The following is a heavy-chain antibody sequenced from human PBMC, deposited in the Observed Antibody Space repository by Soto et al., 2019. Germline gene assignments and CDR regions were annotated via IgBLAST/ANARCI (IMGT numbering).Heavy chain of an antibody. J-gene: IGHJ4*02. D-gene: IGHD6-6*01. CDR1: GFTFSGSA. CDR2: IRTKSNGYAT. V-gene: IGHV3-73*01. Sequence: PGGSLRLSCAASGFTFSGSAIHWVHQASGKGLEWVARIRTKSNGYATTYAASVKGRFTISRDDSKNMAYLQMNGLKTEDTAMYYCSRVEYVTSSPIGWGQGTLVTVSS. CDR3: SRVEYVTSSPIG.